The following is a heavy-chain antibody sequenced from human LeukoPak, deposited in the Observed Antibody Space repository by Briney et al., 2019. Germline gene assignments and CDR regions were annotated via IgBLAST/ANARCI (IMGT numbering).Heavy chain of an antibody. CDR3: TKEGGLYDSGGYFDY. J-gene: IGHJ4*02. CDR2: IWYDGSNK. Sequence: GRSLRLSCAASGFTFRSYGMHWVRQAPGKGLEWVAVIWYDGSNKYYADSVKGRFTISRDNSKNTLYLQMNSLRAEDTAVYYCTKEGGLYDSGGYFDYWDQGTLVTVSS. D-gene: IGHD3-3*01. V-gene: IGHV3-33*06. CDR1: GFTFRSYG.